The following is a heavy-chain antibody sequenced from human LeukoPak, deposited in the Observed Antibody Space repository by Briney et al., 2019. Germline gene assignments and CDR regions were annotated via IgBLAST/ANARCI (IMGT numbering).Heavy chain of an antibody. J-gene: IGHJ2*01. CDR1: GFTFSSYG. CDR2: ISYDGSNK. D-gene: IGHD4-23*01. V-gene: IGHV3-30*03. Sequence: PGGSLRLSCAASGFTFSSYGMHWVRQAPGKGLEWVAVISYDGSNKYYADSVKGRFTISRDNSKDTLYLQMGSPRAEDMAIYYCAREGNDSGGHSKTGGWYFDLWGRGTLVSVSS. CDR3: AREGNDSGGHSKTGGWYFDL.